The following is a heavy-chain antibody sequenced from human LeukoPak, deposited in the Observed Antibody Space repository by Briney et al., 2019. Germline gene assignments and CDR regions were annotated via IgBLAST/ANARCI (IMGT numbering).Heavy chain of an antibody. CDR3: ATCPLDTGIVGATF. D-gene: IGHD1-26*01. V-gene: IGHV1-24*01. J-gene: IGHJ4*02. CDR1: GYTLTELS. CDR2: FDPEDGET. Sequence: ASVKVSCKVSGYTLTELSMHWVRQAPGKGLEWMGGFDPEDGETIYAQKFQGRVTTTEDTSTDTAYMELSSLRSEDAAVYYCATCPLDTGIVGATFWGQGTLVTVSS.